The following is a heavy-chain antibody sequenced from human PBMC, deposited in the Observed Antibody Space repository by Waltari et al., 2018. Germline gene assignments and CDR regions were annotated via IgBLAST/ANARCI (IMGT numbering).Heavy chain of an antibody. D-gene: IGHD5-12*01. V-gene: IGHV4-39*01. CDR2: MSYTGAT. CDR1: GVSITSNRHY. CDR3: ATYIGASVGTAAFDV. Sequence: QLQLQESGPGLVKPSETLSLTCSVSGVSITSNRHYWGWIRQPPGQGLERIGTMSYTGATYSSPSLQSRVTISRDTSNNQLSLTLGSVTAADTAVYYCATYIGASVGTAAFDVWGQGTMVTVSS. J-gene: IGHJ3*01.